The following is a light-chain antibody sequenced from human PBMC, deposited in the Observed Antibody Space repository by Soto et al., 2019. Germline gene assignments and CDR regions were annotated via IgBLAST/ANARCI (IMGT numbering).Light chain of an antibody. J-gene: IGKJ1*01. V-gene: IGKV3-15*01. CDR1: QSVSSN. Sequence: EIVMTQSPATLSVSPGERATLSCRASQSVSSNLAWYQQKPGQAPRLLIYGASTSATGIPARFRGSGSGTEFTLTISSLQSEDFAVYYCQQYNNWPRTFGQGTKVDIK. CDR3: QQYNNWPRT. CDR2: GAS.